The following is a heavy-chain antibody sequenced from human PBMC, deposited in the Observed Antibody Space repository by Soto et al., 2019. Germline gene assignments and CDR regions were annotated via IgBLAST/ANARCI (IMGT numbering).Heavy chain of an antibody. CDR1: GYTLTELA. V-gene: IGHV1-24*01. J-gene: IGHJ4*02. Sequence: ASVKVSCKVSGYTLTELAMHWVRQAPGKGLEWMGGFDPEDGETIYAQKFQGRVTMTEDTSTDTAYMELSSLRSEDTAVYYCATEGMATLNFDYWGQGTLVTVSS. CDR2: FDPEDGET. D-gene: IGHD5-12*01. CDR3: ATEGMATLNFDY.